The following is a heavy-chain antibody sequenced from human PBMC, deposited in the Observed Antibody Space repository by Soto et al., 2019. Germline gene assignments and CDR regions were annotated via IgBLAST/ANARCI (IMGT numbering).Heavy chain of an antibody. V-gene: IGHV5-51*01. J-gene: IGHJ6*02. CDR3: ARKGLTNYYYYGMDV. Sequence: GESLKISCKCSGYSFTSYWIGWVRQMPGKGLEWMGIIYPGDSDTRYSPSFQGQVTISADKSISTAYLQWSSLKASDTAMYYCARKGLTNYYYYGMDVWGQGTTVTVSS. CDR1: GYSFTSYW. CDR2: IYPGDSDT. D-gene: IGHD2-2*01.